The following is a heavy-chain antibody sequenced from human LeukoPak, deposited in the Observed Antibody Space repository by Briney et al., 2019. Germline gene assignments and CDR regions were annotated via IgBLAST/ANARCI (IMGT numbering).Heavy chain of an antibody. CDR3: ARDEDSSGYCGH. CDR2: INPSGGST. D-gene: IGHD3-22*01. V-gene: IGHV1-46*01. CDR1: GYTFTSYY. J-gene: IGHJ4*02. Sequence: ASVKVSCKTSGYTFTSYYIHWVRQAPGQGLEWMGVINPSGGSTGYAQKFQGRVTMTRDTSTSTVYMELSSLRSEDTAVYYCARDEDSSGYCGHWGQGTLVTVSS.